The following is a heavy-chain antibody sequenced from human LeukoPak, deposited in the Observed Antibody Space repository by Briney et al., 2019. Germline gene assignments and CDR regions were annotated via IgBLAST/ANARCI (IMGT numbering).Heavy chain of an antibody. CDR3: ARALQDYYYGMDV. CDR2: IYYSGST. D-gene: IGHD5-24*01. J-gene: IGHJ6*02. V-gene: IGHV4-39*02. CDR1: GGSISSSSYY. Sequence: SETLSLTCTVSGGSISSSSYYWGWIRQPPGKGLEWIGSIYYSGSTYYNPSLKSRVTISEDTSKNHFSLRLRSVTAADTAVYYCARALQDYYYGMDVWGQGTTVTVSS.